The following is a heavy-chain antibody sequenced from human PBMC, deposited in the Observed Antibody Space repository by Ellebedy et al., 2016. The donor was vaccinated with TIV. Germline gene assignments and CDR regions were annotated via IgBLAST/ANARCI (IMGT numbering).Heavy chain of an antibody. V-gene: IGHV1-18*01. CDR1: GYTFSSYG. J-gene: IGHJ1*01. D-gene: IGHD6-13*01. CDR2: ISAYNGNT. CDR3: ASHRSTWSTFEH. Sequence: AASVKVSCKASGYTFSSYGISWVRQAPGQGLEWMGWISAYNGNTNYAQKLQGRVTMTTDTSTSTAYMELRSLRSDDTAVYYCASHRSTWSTFEHWGQGTLVTVSS.